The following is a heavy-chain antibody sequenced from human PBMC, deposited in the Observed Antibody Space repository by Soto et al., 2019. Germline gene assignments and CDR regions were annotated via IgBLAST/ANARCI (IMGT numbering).Heavy chain of an antibody. V-gene: IGHV1-69*12. CDR3: ARDPRAYELASRWFHS. CDR1: GGTFSSYA. Sequence: QVQLVQSGAEVKKPGSSVKVSCKASGGTFSSYAISWVRQAPGQGLEWMGGIIPIFGTANYAQKFQGRVTFPAEESTSTAYRELCRLRSEDTAEYYCARDPRAYELASRWFHSWGQRPLVTVSS. CDR2: IIPIFGTA. D-gene: IGHD3-3*02. J-gene: IGHJ5*01.